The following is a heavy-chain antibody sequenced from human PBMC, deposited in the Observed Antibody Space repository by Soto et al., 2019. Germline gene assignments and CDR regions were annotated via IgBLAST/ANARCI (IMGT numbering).Heavy chain of an antibody. V-gene: IGHV3-9*01. J-gene: IGHJ1*01. Sequence: SLRLPCSASGFTFDDSAMHGVRQVPGKGLEWVSGINWNSGSIGYGDSVKGRFAISRDNAKNSLHLQMNSLSAEDTAFYYCVKDESINWYSGHFRHWGQGTLVTVYS. CDR2: INWNSGSI. D-gene: IGHD6-13*01. CDR3: VKDESINWYSGHFRH. CDR1: GFTFDDSA.